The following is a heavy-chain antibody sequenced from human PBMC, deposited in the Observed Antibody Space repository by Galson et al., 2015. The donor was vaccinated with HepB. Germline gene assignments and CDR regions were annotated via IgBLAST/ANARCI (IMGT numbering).Heavy chain of an antibody. J-gene: IGHJ4*02. CDR3: ARGTFGIDY. D-gene: IGHD3-16*01. V-gene: IGHV3-33*01. CDR2: IWYDGSDT. Sequence: SLRLSCAASEFTFRNFGMHWVRQAPGMGLEWVATIWYDGSDTYYADSVKGRFTISRDNSINTLYLQMDSLRAEDTAVYYCARGTFGIDYWGQGTLVTVSS. CDR1: EFTFRNFG.